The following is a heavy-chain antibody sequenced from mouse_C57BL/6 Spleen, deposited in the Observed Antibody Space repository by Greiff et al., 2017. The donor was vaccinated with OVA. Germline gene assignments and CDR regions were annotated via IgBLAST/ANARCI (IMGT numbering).Heavy chain of an antibody. V-gene: IGHV3-6*01. J-gene: IGHJ1*03. D-gene: IGHD1-1*01. Sequence: EVQVVESGPGLVKPSQSLSLTCSVTGYSITSGYYWNWIRQFPGNKLEWMGYISYDGSNNYNPSLKNRISITRDTSKNQFFLKLNSVTTEDTATYYCARGDGSSSYWYFDVWGTGTTVTVSS. CDR2: ISYDGSN. CDR1: GYSITSGYY. CDR3: ARGDGSSSYWYFDV.